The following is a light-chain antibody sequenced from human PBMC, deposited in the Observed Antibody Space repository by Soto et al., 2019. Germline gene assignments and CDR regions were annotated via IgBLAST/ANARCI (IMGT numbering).Light chain of an antibody. CDR2: EVS. V-gene: IGLV2-14*01. CDR1: SSDVGGYNY. Sequence: QSALTQPASVSGSPGQSITISCTGTSSDVGGYNYVSWYQQHPGKAPKLMISEVSNRPSGVSNRFSGSKSGNTASLTISGLQAEDEADYYCNSYTSSFNYAFGSGTKLTVL. J-gene: IGLJ1*01. CDR3: NSYTSSFNYA.